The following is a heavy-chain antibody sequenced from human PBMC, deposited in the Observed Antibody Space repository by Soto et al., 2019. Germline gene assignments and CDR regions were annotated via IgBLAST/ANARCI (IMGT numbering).Heavy chain of an antibody. D-gene: IGHD3-3*01. CDR3: ARDRKRITIFGVATRAFDI. CDR1: GCTFSSYS. CDR2: ISSSSSTI. J-gene: IGHJ3*02. Sequence: PGGSLRLSCAASGCTFSSYSMNWVRQAPGKGLEWVSYISSSSSTIYYADSVKGRFTISRDNAKNSLYLQMNSLRAEDTAVYYCARDRKRITIFGVATRAFDIWGQGTMVTVSS. V-gene: IGHV3-48*01.